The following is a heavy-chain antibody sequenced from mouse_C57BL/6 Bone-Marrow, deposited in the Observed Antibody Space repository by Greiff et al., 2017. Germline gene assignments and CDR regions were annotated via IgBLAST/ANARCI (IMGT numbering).Heavy chain of an antibody. J-gene: IGHJ2*01. CDR2: INPSSGNT. Sequence: VQLQQSGAELARPGASVTMSCKASGYTFTSYTLHGIKQRPGKGLEWIGYINPSSGNTKYNQKFKDKATLTADKSSSTAYMQLINLTSEDSAVYYCGRGYYCDYGGRGNALTVAA. V-gene: IGHV1-4*01. CDR1: GYTFTSYT. CDR3: GRGYYCDY.